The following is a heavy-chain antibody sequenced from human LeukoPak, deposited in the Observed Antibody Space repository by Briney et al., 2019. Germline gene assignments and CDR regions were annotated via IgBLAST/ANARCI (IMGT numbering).Heavy chain of an antibody. V-gene: IGHV1-46*01. D-gene: IGHD3-22*01. CDR1: GGTFTSYY. Sequence: ASVKVSCKASGGTFTSYYMHWVRQAPGQGLEWMGIINPSGGSTSYAQKFQGRVTMTRDTSTSTVYMELSSLRSEDTAVYYCARGTYYYDSSGYYYDYWGQGTLVTVSS. CDR2: INPSGGST. J-gene: IGHJ4*02. CDR3: ARGTYYYDSSGYYYDY.